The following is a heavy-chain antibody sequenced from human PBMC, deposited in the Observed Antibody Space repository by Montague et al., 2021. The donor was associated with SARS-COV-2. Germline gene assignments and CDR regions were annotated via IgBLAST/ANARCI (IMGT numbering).Heavy chain of an antibody. D-gene: IGHD2-2*01. CDR3: ARSPCSSTSCYAGWFDP. CDR1: GYSISSSNW. Sequence: SETLSLTCAVSGYSISSSNWWGWIRQPPGKGLEWIGYIYYSGSIYYNPSLKSRVTVSVDTSKNQFSLKLSSVTAVDTAGYYCARSPCSSTSCYAGWFDPWGQGTLATVSS. V-gene: IGHV4-28*05. CDR2: IYYSGSI. J-gene: IGHJ5*02.